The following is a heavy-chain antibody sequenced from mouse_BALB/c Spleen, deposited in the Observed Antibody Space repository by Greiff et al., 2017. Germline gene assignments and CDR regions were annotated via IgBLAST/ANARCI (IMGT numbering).Heavy chain of an antibody. D-gene: IGHD3-2*01. J-gene: IGHJ3*01. V-gene: IGHV1-9*01. Sequence: QVQLKESGAELMKPGASVKISCKATGYTFSSYWIEWVKQRPGHGLEWIGEILPGSGSTNYNEKFKGKATFTADTSSNTAYMQLSSLTSEDSAVYYCARRLDSSGFLFAYWGQGTLVTVSA. CDR1: GYTFSSYW. CDR2: ILPGSGST. CDR3: ARRLDSSGFLFAY.